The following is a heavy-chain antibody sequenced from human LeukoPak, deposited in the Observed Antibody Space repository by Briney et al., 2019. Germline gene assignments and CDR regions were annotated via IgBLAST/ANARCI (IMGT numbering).Heavy chain of an antibody. J-gene: IGHJ4*02. CDR1: GFTFSSYG. CDR2: ISYDGSNK. D-gene: IGHD6-19*01. Sequence: PGRSLRLSCAASGFTFSSYGMHWVRQAPGKGLEWVAVISYDGSNKYYADSVKGRFTISRDNSKNTLYLQMNSLRAEDTAVYYCARTRRAVAGDYWGQGTLVTVSS. CDR3: ARTRRAVAGDY. V-gene: IGHV3-30*03.